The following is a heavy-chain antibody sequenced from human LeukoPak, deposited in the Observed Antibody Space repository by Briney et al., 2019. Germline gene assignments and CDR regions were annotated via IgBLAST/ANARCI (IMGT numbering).Heavy chain of an antibody. Sequence: ASVKVSCKASGYTFTGYYMHWVRQAPGQGLGWMGWINPNSGGTNYAQKFQGRVTMTRDTSISTAYLQWSSLKASDTAMYYCARLESSGWYHYFDYWGQGTLVTVSS. CDR3: ARLESSGWYHYFDY. V-gene: IGHV1-2*02. CDR1: GYTFTGYY. D-gene: IGHD6-19*01. CDR2: INPNSGGT. J-gene: IGHJ4*02.